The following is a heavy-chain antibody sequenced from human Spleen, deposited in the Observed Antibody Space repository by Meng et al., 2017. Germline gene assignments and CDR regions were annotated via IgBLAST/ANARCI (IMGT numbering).Heavy chain of an antibody. CDR3: ARDFGSDSSGYYGLGDY. J-gene: IGHJ4*02. CDR1: GGSISSYY. CDR2: IFHSGST. V-gene: IGHV4-59*12. Sequence: SETLSLTCTVSGGSISSYYWSWIRQPPGKGLEWIGTIFHSGSTYYNPSLKSRVTISVDTSKNQFSLKLTSVTATDTAVYYCARDFGSDSSGYYGLGDYWGQGTLVTVYS. D-gene: IGHD6-19*01.